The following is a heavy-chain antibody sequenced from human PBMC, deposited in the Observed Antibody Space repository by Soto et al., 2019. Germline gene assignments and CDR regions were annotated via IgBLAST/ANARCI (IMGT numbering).Heavy chain of an antibody. J-gene: IGHJ6*02. CDR1: GFTFSGSA. CDR2: IRSNANNYAT. CDR3: ARHQGGTDYYSYGMDV. V-gene: IGHV3-73*02. Sequence: EVQLVESGGGLVQPGGSLKLSCAASGFTFSGSAVHWVRQASGKGLEWVGRIRSNANNYATVYAASVKGRFTISRDDSKDTAELQMNSLKTEDTAVYYCARHQGGTDYYSYGMDVWGQGTTVTVSS. D-gene: IGHD1-7*01.